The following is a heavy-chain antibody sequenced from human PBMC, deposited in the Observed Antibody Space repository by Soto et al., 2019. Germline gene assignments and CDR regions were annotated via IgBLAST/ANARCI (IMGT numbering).Heavy chain of an antibody. CDR2: IWPDGGNK. V-gene: IGHV3-33*01. CDR1: GFTFSSYG. Sequence: PGGSLRLSCAASGFTFSSYGMHWVRQAPGKGREWVAFIWPDGGNKFYAESVKGRFTISRDNSKNTLYLQMTSLSAEDTAMYYFGGDRDGNTGFGRDCWGQGTLVAVSS. J-gene: IGHJ4*03. D-gene: IGHD1-26*01. CDR3: GGDRDGNTGFGRDC.